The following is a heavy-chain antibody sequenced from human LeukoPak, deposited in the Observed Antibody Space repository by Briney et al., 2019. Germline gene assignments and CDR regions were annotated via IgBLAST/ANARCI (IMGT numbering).Heavy chain of an antibody. J-gene: IGHJ5*02. D-gene: IGHD6-13*01. Sequence: SETLSLTCTVSGGSISSGSYYWRWIRQPAGKGLEWIGRTQTSGSTNYNPSLKSRVTILVDTSKNQFSLKLSSVTAADTAVYYCARGLSSSWYWLDPWGQGTLVTVSS. CDR1: GGSISSGSYY. CDR2: TQTSGST. CDR3: ARGLSSSWYWLDP. V-gene: IGHV4-61*02.